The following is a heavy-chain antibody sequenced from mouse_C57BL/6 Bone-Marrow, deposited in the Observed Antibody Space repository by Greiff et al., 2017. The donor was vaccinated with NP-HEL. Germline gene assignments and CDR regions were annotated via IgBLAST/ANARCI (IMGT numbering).Heavy chain of an antibody. J-gene: IGHJ2*01. CDR3: ARFDY. Sequence: QVQLQQPGAELVRPGTSEKLSCKASGYTFTSYWMHWVKQRPGQGLEWIGVIDPSDSYTNYNQKFKGKATLTVDTSSSTAYMQLSSLTSEDSAVYYCARFDYWGQGTTLTVSS. V-gene: IGHV1-59*01. CDR2: IDPSDSYT. CDR1: GYTFTSYW.